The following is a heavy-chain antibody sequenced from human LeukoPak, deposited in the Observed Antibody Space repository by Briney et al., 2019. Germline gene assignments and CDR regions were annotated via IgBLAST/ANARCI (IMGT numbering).Heavy chain of an antibody. CDR3: ARDVARVGFFDS. CDR1: GDSISSGNYY. D-gene: IGHD1-26*01. J-gene: IGHJ4*02. Sequence: SQTLSLTCTVSGDSISSGNYYCGWIPQPAGKGLEWIGRFFSSGSTNYNPSFKSRVTISVDTSKNQFSLRLNSVTAAESAVYYCARDVARVGFFDSWGQGTLVTVSS. CDR2: FFSSGST. V-gene: IGHV4-61*02.